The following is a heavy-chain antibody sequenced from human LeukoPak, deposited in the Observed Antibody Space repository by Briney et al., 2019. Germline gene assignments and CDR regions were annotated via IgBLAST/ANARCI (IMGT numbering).Heavy chain of an antibody. V-gene: IGHV4-4*02. J-gene: IGHJ6*02. CDR2: IYHGGST. CDR3: ARHEGRFGSGDYYYYGMDV. D-gene: IGHD3-10*01. Sequence: SETLSLTCAVSGGSISNSNWWTWVRQPPGKGLEWIGEIYHGGSTNYNPSLKSRVTISVDKSKKQFSLKLSSVTAADTAVYYCARHEGRFGSGDYYYYGMDVWGQGTTVTVSS. CDR1: GGSISNSNW.